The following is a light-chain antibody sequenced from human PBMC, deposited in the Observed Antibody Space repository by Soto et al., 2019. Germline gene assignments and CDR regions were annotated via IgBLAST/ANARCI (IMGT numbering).Light chain of an antibody. CDR3: AAWDDSLNGYV. CDR2: DVS. V-gene: IGLV2-11*01. CDR1: SXDVGGYNY. Sequence: QSALTQPLSVSGSPGQSVTISCTGTSXDVGGYNYVSWYQQHPGKAPKLMIYDVSKRPSGVPDRFSGSKSGNTASLTISGLQAEDEADYYCAAWDDSLNGYVFGTGT. J-gene: IGLJ1*01.